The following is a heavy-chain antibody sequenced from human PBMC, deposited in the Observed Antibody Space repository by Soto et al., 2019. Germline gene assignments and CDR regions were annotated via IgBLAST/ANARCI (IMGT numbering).Heavy chain of an antibody. V-gene: IGHV1-69*13. CDR1: GGTFSSYA. CDR2: IIPIFGTA. J-gene: IGHJ6*02. CDR3: ARAYTGYSSSWYKIKYYYGMDV. Sequence: SVKVSCKASGGTFSSYAISWVRQAPGQGLEWMGGIIPIFGTANYAQKFQGRVTITADESTSTAYMELSSLRSEDTAVYYCARAYTGYSSSWYKIKYYYGMDVWGQGTTVTVSS. D-gene: IGHD6-13*01.